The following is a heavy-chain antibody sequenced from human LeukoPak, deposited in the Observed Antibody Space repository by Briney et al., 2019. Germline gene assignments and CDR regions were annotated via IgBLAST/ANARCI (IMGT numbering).Heavy chain of an antibody. CDR2: IYNSGST. CDR1: GGSINSYY. J-gene: IGHJ4*02. D-gene: IGHD6-6*01. V-gene: IGHV4-4*07. CDR3: AGGGTSPSEPFDY. Sequence: SETLSLTCTVSGGSINSYYWSWIRQPTGKGLEWIGRIYNSGSTDYNPSLKSRVTMSVDTSKTQFSLNLTSVTAADTAMYYCAGGGTSPSEPFDYWGQGTLVTVSS.